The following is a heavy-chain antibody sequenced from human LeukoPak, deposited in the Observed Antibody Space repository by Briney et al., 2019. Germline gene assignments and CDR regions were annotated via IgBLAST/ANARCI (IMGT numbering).Heavy chain of an antibody. D-gene: IGHD2-21*02. Sequence: ASVKVSCKASGGTCSSYAISWVRQAPGQGLEWMGGIIPIFGTANYAQEFQGRVTITADKSTSTAYMELSSLRSEDTAVYYCARDNCGGDCYPDYWGQGTLVTVSS. CDR1: GGTCSSYA. V-gene: IGHV1-69*06. J-gene: IGHJ4*02. CDR2: IIPIFGTA. CDR3: ARDNCGGDCYPDY.